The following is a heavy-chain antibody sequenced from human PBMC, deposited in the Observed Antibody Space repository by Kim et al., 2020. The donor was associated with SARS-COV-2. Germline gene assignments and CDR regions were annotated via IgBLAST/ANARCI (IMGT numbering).Heavy chain of an antibody. Sequence: GGSLRLSCAASGFTFSSYSMNWVRQAPGKGLEWVSYISSSSSTIYYADSVKGRFTISRDNAKNSLYLQMNSLRDEDTAVYYCARGGIAAAGIYYGMDVWGQGTTVTVSS. D-gene: IGHD6-13*01. J-gene: IGHJ6*02. V-gene: IGHV3-48*02. CDR3: ARGGIAAAGIYYGMDV. CDR1: GFTFSSYS. CDR2: ISSSSSTI.